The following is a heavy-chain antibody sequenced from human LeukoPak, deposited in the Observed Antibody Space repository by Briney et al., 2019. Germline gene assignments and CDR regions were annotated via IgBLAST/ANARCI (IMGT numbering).Heavy chain of an antibody. CDR3: AKSGPIVAATLSGFDP. V-gene: IGHV1-2*02. CDR2: INPNNGGT. Sequence: ASVKVSCKASGYTFSGYYIHWVRQAPGQGLEWMGWINPNNGGTNFAQKFQGRVTLTRDTSINTAYMELSRLRSDDTAVYYCAKSGPIVAATLSGFDPWGQGTLVTASS. J-gene: IGHJ5*02. CDR1: GYTFSGYY. D-gene: IGHD2-21*01.